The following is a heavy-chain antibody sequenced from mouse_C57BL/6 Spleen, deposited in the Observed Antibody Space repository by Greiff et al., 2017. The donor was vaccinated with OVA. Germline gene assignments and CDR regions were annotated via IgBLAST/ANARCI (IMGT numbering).Heavy chain of an antibody. J-gene: IGHJ2*01. Sequence: VQVVESGPGLVQPSQSLSITCTVSGFSLTSYGVHWVRQPPGKGLEWLGVIWSGGSTDYNAAFISRLSISKDNSKSQVFFKMNSLQADDTAIYYCAGGYYYGSSLDYWGQGTTLTVSS. CDR3: AGGYYYGSSLDY. CDR1: GFSLTSYG. CDR2: IWSGGST. D-gene: IGHD1-1*01. V-gene: IGHV2-4*01.